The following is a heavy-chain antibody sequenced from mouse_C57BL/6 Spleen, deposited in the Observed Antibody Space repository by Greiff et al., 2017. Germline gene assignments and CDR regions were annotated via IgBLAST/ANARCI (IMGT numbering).Heavy chain of an antibody. D-gene: IGHD4-1*01. CDR2: IHPNSGST. CDR1: GYTFTSYW. V-gene: IGHV1-64*01. Sequence: QVQLQQPGAELVKPGASVKLSCKASGYTFTSYWMHWVKQRPGQGLAWIGMIHPNSGSTNYNEKFKSKATLTVDKSSSTAYMQLSSLTSEDSAVYYCAREELGRGYFDYWGQGTTLTVSS. J-gene: IGHJ2*01. CDR3: AREELGRGYFDY.